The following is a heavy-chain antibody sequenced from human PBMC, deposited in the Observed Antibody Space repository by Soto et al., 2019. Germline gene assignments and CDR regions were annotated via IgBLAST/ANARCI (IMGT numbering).Heavy chain of an antibody. Sequence: QVQLQESGPGLVKPSETLSLTCTVSGGSISSYYWSWIRHPAGKGLEWIGRIYTSGSTNYNPSLKSRVTMSVDTSKNQFSLKLSSVTAADTAVYYCARDIVVVPAAIVSWFDPWGQGTLVTVSS. CDR2: IYTSGST. CDR3: ARDIVVVPAAIVSWFDP. CDR1: GGSISSYY. V-gene: IGHV4-4*07. J-gene: IGHJ5*02. D-gene: IGHD2-2*01.